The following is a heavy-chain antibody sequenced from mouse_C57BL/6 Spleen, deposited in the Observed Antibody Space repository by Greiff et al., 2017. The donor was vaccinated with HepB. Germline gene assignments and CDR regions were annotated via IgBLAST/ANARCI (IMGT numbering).Heavy chain of an antibody. J-gene: IGHJ1*03. CDR2: IYPGDGDT. CDR3: ARRGLYYGSSHWYFDV. V-gene: IGHV1-80*01. CDR1: GYAFSSYW. D-gene: IGHD1-1*01. Sequence: VKLVESGAELVKPGASVKISCKASGYAFSSYWMNWVKQRPGKGLEWIGQIYPGDGDTNYNGKFKGKATLTADKSSSTAYMQLSSLTSEDSAVYFCARRGLYYGSSHWYFDVWGTGTTVTVSS.